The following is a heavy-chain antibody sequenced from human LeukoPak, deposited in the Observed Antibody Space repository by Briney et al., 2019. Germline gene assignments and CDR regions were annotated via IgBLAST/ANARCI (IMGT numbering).Heavy chain of an antibody. CDR3: AKVDGNNNFDY. J-gene: IGHJ4*02. CDR2: ITTVNGNT. Sequence: ASVKVSCKASGYTFSSYAMHWVRQAPGQRLEWMGWITTVNGNTKYSQTFQDRVIITRDTSASTAFMELSGLRSGDTAVYYCAKVDGNNNFDYWGQGTLVTVSS. CDR1: GYTFSSYA. V-gene: IGHV1-3*04. D-gene: IGHD5-24*01.